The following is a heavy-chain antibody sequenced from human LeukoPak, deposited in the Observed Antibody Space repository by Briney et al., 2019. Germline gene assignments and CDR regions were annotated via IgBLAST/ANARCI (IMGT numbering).Heavy chain of an antibody. V-gene: IGHV3-15*01. CDR1: GFSFNDAW. CDR3: TTDPHSGYCSGVSCYPYDY. CDR2: IKSDTDGETT. D-gene: IGHD2-15*01. Sequence: GGSLRLSCAASGFSFNDAWMSWVRQAPGKGLEWVGRIKSDTDGETTDDAAPVKGRFTISRDDSRNTLYLQMTTLKTEDTALYYCTTDPHSGYCSGVSCYPYDYWGQGTLVTVSS. J-gene: IGHJ4*02.